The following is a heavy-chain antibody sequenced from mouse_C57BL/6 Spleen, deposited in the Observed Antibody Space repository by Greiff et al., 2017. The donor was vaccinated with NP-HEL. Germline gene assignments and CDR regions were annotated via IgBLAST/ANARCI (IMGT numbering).Heavy chain of an antibody. Sequence: VQLQQPGAELVQPGASVKLSCKASGYTFTSYWMHWVQQTPGQGLEWIGLIHPNSGSTNYNEKFKSKATLTGDKSSSTAYMQLSSLTSEDSAVYYCARRRLEGAWFAYWGQGTLVTVSA. V-gene: IGHV1-64*01. CDR2: IHPNSGST. D-gene: IGHD1-2*01. J-gene: IGHJ3*01. CDR1: GYTFTSYW. CDR3: ARRRLEGAWFAY.